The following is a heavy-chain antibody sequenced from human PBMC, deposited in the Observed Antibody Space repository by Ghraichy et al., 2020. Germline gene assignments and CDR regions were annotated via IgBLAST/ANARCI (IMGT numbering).Heavy chain of an antibody. CDR2: ISGSGGST. Sequence: GGSLRLSCAASGFTFSSYAMSWVRQAPGKGLEWVSAISGSGGSTYYADSVKGRFTISRDNSKNTLYLQMNSLRAEDTAVYYCAKPVTKYCSSTSCYTGFDYWGQGTLVTVSS. CDR3: AKPVTKYCSSTSCYTGFDY. V-gene: IGHV3-23*01. CDR1: GFTFSSYA. J-gene: IGHJ4*02. D-gene: IGHD2-2*02.